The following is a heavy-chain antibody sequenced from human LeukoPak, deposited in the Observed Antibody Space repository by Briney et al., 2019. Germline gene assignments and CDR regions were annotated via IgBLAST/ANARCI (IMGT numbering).Heavy chain of an antibody. CDR3: ARGLREAAAGFDY. CDR1: GGTFSSYA. V-gene: IGHV1-69*01. D-gene: IGHD6-13*01. J-gene: IGHJ4*02. CDR2: IIPIFGTA. Sequence: GSSVTVSCKASGGTFSSYAISWVRQAPGQWLEWMGGIIPIFGTANYAQKFQGRVTITADESTSTAYMELSSLRSEDTAVYYCARGLREAAAGFDYWGQGTLVTVSS.